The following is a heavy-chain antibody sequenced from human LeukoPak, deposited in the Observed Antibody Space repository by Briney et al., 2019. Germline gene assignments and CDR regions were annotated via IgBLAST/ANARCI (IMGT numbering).Heavy chain of an antibody. CDR1: GFTFTSYG. CDR2: ISHDGSNK. V-gene: IGHV3-30*18. D-gene: IGHD3-3*01. J-gene: IGHJ6*02. CDR3: AKTIWEWFSYYYGMDV. Sequence: PGGSLRLSCAASGFTFTSYGMHWVRQAPGKGLEGVAVISHDGSNKYYADSVKGRFTISRDNSKNTLYLQMSSLRAEDTAVYYCAKTIWEWFSYYYGMDVWGQGTTVAVSS.